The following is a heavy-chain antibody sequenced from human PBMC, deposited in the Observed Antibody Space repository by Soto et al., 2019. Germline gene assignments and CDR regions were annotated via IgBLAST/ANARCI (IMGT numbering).Heavy chain of an antibody. CDR1: GFTFSSYD. D-gene: IGHD2-2*01. Sequence: GGSLRLSCAASGFTFSSYDMHWVRQATGKGLEWVSAIGTAGDTYYSDSMEGRFTISRENAKNSLYLQMNSLRAEDTAVYYCGRGSCSSTSCLFYSNYGLAVWGQGSTVTVSS. CDR3: GRGSCSSTSCLFYSNYGLAV. J-gene: IGHJ6*02. V-gene: IGHV3-13*01. CDR2: IGTAGDT.